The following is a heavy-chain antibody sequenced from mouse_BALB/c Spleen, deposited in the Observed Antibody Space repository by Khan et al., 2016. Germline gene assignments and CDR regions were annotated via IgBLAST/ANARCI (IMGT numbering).Heavy chain of an antibody. V-gene: IGHV4-1*02. CDR3: ARRHDYGRFAY. Sequence: EVKLLESGGGLVKPGGSLKLSCAASGFAFSRYWMSWVRQAPGKGLEWIGEINTDSSTTNYTPSLKDKFIISRDNAKNTLYLQMSNVRSEDTALCAEARRHDYGRFAYWGQGTLVTVST. CDR1: GFAFSRYW. CDR2: INTDSSTT. D-gene: IGHD1-2*01. J-gene: IGHJ3*01.